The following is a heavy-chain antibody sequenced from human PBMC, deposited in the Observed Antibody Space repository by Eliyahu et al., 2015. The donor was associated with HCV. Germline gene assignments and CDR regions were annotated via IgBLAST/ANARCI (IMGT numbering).Heavy chain of an antibody. J-gene: IGHJ4*02. CDR2: ISGDGDGK. CDR3: AKDIVTSRWYALES. D-gene: IGHD6-13*01. CDR1: GFXFSSYA. V-gene: IGHV3-23*01. Sequence: EGQVLESGGGLVQPGGSLRLSCAASGFXFSSYAMSWVRRAPGKGLEWVSSISGDGDGKYYADSLKGRFTISRDNSKNTLYLQMNSLRAEDTAVYYCAKDIVTSRWYALESWGQGTLVTVSS.